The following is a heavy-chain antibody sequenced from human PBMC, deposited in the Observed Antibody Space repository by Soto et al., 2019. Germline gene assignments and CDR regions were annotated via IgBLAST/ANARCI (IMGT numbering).Heavy chain of an antibody. Sequence: GGSLRLSCAASGFNFRNAWMSWVRQAPGKGLEWVGRIKSKTDGGTTDYAAPVKGRFTISRDDSKNTLYLKTNSLKTEDTAVYYCTTDARIVVVTYDGFDIWGQGTMVTVSS. CDR1: GFNFRNAW. CDR2: IKSKTDGGTT. V-gene: IGHV3-15*01. CDR3: TTDARIVVVTYDGFDI. J-gene: IGHJ3*02. D-gene: IGHD3-22*01.